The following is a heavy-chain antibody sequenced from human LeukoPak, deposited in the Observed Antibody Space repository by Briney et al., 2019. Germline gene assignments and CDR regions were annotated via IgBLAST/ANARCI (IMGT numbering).Heavy chain of an antibody. CDR2: ISAYNGKT. D-gene: IGHD3-10*01. V-gene: IGHV1-18*01. J-gene: IGHJ3*02. CDR1: GYTFTSYG. Sequence: GASVKVSCKASGYTFTSYGICWVRQAHGQGLEWMGWISAYNGKTNYAQKLQGRVTMTTDTSTSTAYMELRSLRSDDTAVYYCARDMVRGVITPSDASDIWGQGTMVTVSS. CDR3: ARDMVRGVITPSDASDI.